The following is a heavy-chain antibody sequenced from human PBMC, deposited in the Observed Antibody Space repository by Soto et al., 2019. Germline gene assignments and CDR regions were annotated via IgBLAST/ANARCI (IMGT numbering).Heavy chain of an antibody. D-gene: IGHD6-13*01. CDR2: ISSSSSTI. Sequence: EVQLVESGGGLVQPGGSLRRSGAASGFTFSSYSMNWVRQAQGQGLEWVSSISSSSSTIYYADSVKGRFTISRDNAKRSLYLQPNSLRAEDTAVDYCARECSSSCYGRNWFDPWGQGTLVTVSS. V-gene: IGHV3-48*01. J-gene: IGHJ5*02. CDR1: GFTFSSYS. CDR3: ARECSSSCYGRNWFDP.